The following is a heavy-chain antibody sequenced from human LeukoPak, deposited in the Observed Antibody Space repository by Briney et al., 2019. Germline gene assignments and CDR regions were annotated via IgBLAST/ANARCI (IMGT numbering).Heavy chain of an antibody. CDR1: GFTFSSYW. J-gene: IGHJ4*02. D-gene: IGHD5-12*01. CDR2: IESTGSRP. Sequence: GGSLRLSCAVSGFTFSSYWMHWVRQAPGKGLVWVSRIESTGSRPGYADSVKGRFTISRDNAKNSLYLQMNSLRAEDTAVYYCARPYDSNRDHSGYGYWGRGTLVTVSS. V-gene: IGHV3-74*01. CDR3: ARPYDSNRDHSGYGY.